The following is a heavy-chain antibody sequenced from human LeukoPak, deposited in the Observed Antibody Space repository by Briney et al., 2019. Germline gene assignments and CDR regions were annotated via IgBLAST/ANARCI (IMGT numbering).Heavy chain of an antibody. D-gene: IGHD5-12*01. CDR1: GGTFSSYI. V-gene: IGHV1-69*04. CDR2: IIPILGMA. Sequence: SVKVSCKASGGTFSSYIISWVRQAPGQGLEWMGRIIPILGMANYAQKFQGRVTISADKSTSTAYMELSSLRSEDTAVYYCARDRGGSRGYSGYGYWGQGTLVTVSS. J-gene: IGHJ4*02. CDR3: ARDRGGSRGYSGYGY.